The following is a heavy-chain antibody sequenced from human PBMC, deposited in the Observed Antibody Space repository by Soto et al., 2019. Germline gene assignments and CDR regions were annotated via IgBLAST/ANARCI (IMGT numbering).Heavy chain of an antibody. CDR2: ISAYNGNT. CDR3: AIDSPPFDP. V-gene: IGHV1-18*01. Sequence: QVQLVQSGAEVKKPGASVKVSCKASGYTFSSYHISWVRQAPGQGLEWMGWISAYNGNTNYAQKLQGRVTMTTDTSSSADYMELRSMRSDDTAVYYCAIDSPPFDPWSQGTLVTVSS. J-gene: IGHJ5*02. CDR1: GYTFSSYH.